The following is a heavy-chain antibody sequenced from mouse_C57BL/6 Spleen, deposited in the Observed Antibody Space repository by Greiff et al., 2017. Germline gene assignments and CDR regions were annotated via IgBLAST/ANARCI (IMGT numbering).Heavy chain of an antibody. D-gene: IGHD2-3*01. Sequence: EVKLMESGGDLVKPGGSLKLSCAASGFTFSSYGMSWVRQTPDKRLEWVATISSGGSYTYYPDSVKGRFTISRDNAKNTLYLQMSSLKSEDTAVYSAARVGSSYDGYSPFAYWGQGTLVTVSA. V-gene: IGHV5-6*01. CDR2: ISSGGSYT. J-gene: IGHJ3*01. CDR1: GFTFSSYG. CDR3: ARVGSSYDGYSPFAY.